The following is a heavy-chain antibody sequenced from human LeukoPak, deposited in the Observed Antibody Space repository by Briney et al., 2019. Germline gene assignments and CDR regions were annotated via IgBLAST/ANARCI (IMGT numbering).Heavy chain of an antibody. CDR1: GFTVSSNY. CDR2: IYSGGST. CDR3: ARGLNDFWSGYYVFDY. V-gene: IGHV3-66*01. J-gene: IGHJ4*02. D-gene: IGHD3-3*01. Sequence: GGSLRLSCAASGFTVSSNYMSWVRQAPGKGLEWVSVIYSGGSTYYADSVKGRFTISRDNSKNTLYLQMNSLRAEDTAVYYCARGLNDFWSGYYVFDYWGQGTLVTVSS.